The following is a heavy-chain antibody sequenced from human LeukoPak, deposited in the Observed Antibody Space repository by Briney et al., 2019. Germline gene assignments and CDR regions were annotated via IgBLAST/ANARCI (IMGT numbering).Heavy chain of an antibody. J-gene: IGHJ4*02. V-gene: IGHV3-23*01. CDR2: ISGSDGST. CDR3: AKDHGGHLFDY. D-gene: IGHD4-23*01. Sequence: GGSLRLSCAASGFTFSSYAMNWVRQAPGKGLEWVSAISGSDGSTYYADSVKGRFTISRDNSKNTLYLQVNSLRAEDTAVYYCAKDHGGHLFDYWGQGTLVTVSS. CDR1: GFTFSSYA.